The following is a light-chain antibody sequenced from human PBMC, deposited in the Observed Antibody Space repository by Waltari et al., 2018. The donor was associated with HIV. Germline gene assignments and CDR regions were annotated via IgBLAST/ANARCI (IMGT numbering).Light chain of an antibody. J-gene: IGLJ3*02. CDR1: HSHIANNF. CDR2: ENN. CDR3: ATWDNSLRAM. Sequence: QSVLTQPPSVSAAPGQKVTISCSGSHSHIANNFVSWYQHLPGTAPKLLIYENNRRPSRIPDRFSASKTGTSATLGITGLQTGDEAIYYCATWDNSLRAMFGGGTKLTVL. V-gene: IGLV1-51*01.